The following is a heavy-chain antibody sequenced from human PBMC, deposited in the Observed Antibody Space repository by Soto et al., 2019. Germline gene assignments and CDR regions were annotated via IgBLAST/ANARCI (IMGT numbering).Heavy chain of an antibody. CDR3: AAELGFGKLSVV. J-gene: IGHJ6*02. Sequence: QVQVVQSGVEVRRPGSSVKVSCKASGDTFKNCVISWVRQAPGQGLEWMGGIIPLFGTTDFAQRFQGRLTITTDESTTTAYMELSRLRSEDTDTYYCAAELGFGKLSVVWGQGTIVIVSS. D-gene: IGHD3-10*01. CDR2: IIPLFGTT. V-gene: IGHV1-69*01. CDR1: GDTFKNCV.